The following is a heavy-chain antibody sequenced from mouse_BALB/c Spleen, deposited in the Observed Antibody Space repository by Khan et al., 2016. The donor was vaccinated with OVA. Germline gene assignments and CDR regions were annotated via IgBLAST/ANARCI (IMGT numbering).Heavy chain of an antibody. V-gene: IGHV3-2*02. J-gene: IGHJ2*01. CDR3: ARVYGGDFDY. D-gene: IGHD1-1*01. Sequence: EVQLQESGPGLVKPSQSLSLTCTVTGYSIASDYAWNWIRQFPGNKLEWTGFISYSGNTNYNPSLKSRISITRDTSKNQFFLQLNSVPSEDTATYYCARVYGGDFDYWGQGTTLTVSS. CDR1: GYSIASDYA. CDR2: ISYSGNT.